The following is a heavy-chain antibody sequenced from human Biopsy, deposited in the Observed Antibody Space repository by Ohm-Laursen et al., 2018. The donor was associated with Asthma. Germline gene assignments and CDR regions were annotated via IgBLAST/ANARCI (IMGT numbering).Heavy chain of an antibody. CDR3: ARAVDYSHYYGIDV. J-gene: IGHJ6*02. CDR2: ISVYSGNT. CDR1: GYTFNSAG. V-gene: IGHV1-18*01. D-gene: IGHD3-10*01. Sequence: ASVKVSCKTSGYTFNSAGITWVRQAPGQGLEWMGWISVYSGNTRVAQKLQDRVTMIADTSTSTAYMELRSLRSDDTAVYFCARAVDYSHYYGIDVWGQGTTVTVS.